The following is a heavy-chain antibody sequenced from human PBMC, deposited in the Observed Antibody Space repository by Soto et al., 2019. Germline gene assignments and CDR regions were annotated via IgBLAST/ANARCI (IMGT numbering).Heavy chain of an antibody. J-gene: IGHJ6*03. CDR2: TRNKANSYTT. Sequence: GGSLRLSCAASGFTFSDHYMDWVRQAPGKGLEWVGRTRNKANSYTTEYAASVEGRFTISRNDSKNSLYLQMNSLRTEDTAVYYWARGRRKQQLVSDTQNPTRRTKYYYYYYMDVWGKGTTVTVSS. V-gene: IGHV3-72*01. CDR1: GFTFSDHY. D-gene: IGHD6-13*01. CDR3: ARGRRKQQLVSDTQNPTRRTKYYYYYYMDV.